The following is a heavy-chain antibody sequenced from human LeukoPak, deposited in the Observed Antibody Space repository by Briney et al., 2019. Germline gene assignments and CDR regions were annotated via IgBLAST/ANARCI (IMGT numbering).Heavy chain of an antibody. Sequence: ASVKVSCKASGYTFTTYGISWVRQAPGQGLEWVEWISPYNGNTKYAQKFQGRVTMTTDTSTSTASMELRSLRSDDTAVYYCAMKLGTYYFDYWGQGTLVTVSS. J-gene: IGHJ4*02. CDR3: AMKLGTYYFDY. CDR1: GYTFTTYG. CDR2: ISPYNGNT. V-gene: IGHV1-18*01. D-gene: IGHD7-27*01.